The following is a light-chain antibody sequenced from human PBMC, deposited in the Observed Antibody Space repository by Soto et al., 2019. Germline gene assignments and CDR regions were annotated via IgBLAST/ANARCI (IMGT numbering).Light chain of an antibody. CDR3: QSYDSSLSGYV. V-gene: IGLV1-40*01. Sequence: QSVLTQPPSVSGAPGQRGTIPCTGSSSNIGAGYDVHWYQQLPGTAPELLIYANNNRPSRVPDRLPGYKSGTSVSLAFSWLQSDDEADYYCQSYDSSLSGYVFGSGTKVTVL. CDR2: ANN. J-gene: IGLJ1*01. CDR1: SSNIGAGYD.